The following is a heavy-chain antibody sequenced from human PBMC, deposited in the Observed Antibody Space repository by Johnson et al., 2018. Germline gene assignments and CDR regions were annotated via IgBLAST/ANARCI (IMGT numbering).Heavy chain of an antibody. CDR2: IYYSGST. V-gene: IGHV4-59*01. J-gene: IGHJ6*03. CDR3: ARAPRGYGSGSYHNYYYYMDV. CDR1: GGSISSYY. Sequence: QVQLQESGPGLVKPSETLSLTCTVSGGSISSYYWSWIRQPPGKGLEWIGYIYYSGSTNYNPSLKSRVTISVDTSKNQFSLKLRSVTAADTAVYYCARAPRGYGSGSYHNYYYYMDVWGKGTTVTVSS. D-gene: IGHD3-10*01.